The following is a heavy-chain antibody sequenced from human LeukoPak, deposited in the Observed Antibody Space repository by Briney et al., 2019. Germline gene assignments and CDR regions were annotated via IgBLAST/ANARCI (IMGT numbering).Heavy chain of an antibody. J-gene: IGHJ4*02. CDR3: AKGLTPYCSGGSCYFDS. Sequence: PGGSLRLTCAASGFTFSSYAMNWVRQAPGKGLEWVSAISGSGDSTYYADSVKGWFTISRDNSKNTLYLQMHSLRGEDTAIYCCAKGLTPYCSGGSCYFDSWGQGILVTVSS. CDR1: GFTFSSYA. CDR2: ISGSGDST. D-gene: IGHD2-15*01. V-gene: IGHV3-23*01.